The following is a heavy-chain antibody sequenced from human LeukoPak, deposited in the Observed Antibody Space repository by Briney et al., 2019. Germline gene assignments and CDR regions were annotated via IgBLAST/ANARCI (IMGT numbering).Heavy chain of an antibody. J-gene: IGHJ6*02. CDR3: ASDRVFYGLDV. CDR2: ISWNSGSI. Sequence: PGGSLRLSCAASGFTFDDYAMHWVRQAPGKGLEWVSGISWNSGSIGYADSVKGRFTISRDNARNTLYLQMNSLRPEDTAIYYCASDRVFYGLDVWGQGTTVTVSS. V-gene: IGHV3-9*01. CDR1: GFTFDDYA.